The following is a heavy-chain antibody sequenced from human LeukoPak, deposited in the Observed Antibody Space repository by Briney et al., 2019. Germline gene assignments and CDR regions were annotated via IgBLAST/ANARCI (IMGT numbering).Heavy chain of an antibody. V-gene: IGHV1-2*06. CDR3: ARGGVAGRGDI. CDR2: INPNSGGT. Sequence: ASVKVSCKASGYTFTGYYMHWVRQAPGQGLEWMGRINPNSGGTNYAQKFRGRVAMTRDTSISTAYMEPSRLRSDDTAVYYCARGGVAGRGDIWGQGTMVTVSS. J-gene: IGHJ3*02. D-gene: IGHD6-19*01. CDR1: GYTFTGYY.